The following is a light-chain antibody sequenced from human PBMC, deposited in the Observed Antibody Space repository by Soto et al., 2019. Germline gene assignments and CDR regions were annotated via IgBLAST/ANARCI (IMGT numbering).Light chain of an antibody. Sequence: EIVLTQSPGTLSLSPGERATLSCRASQSVSSSYLAWYQPKPGQAPRLLIYGASSSATGIPDRFSGSGSGTDFALNISRLDPPDFAVYYCQQYGSSPLLTFGGGTKVEIK. CDR3: QQYGSSPLLT. J-gene: IGKJ4*01. V-gene: IGKV3-20*01. CDR1: QSVSSSY. CDR2: GAS.